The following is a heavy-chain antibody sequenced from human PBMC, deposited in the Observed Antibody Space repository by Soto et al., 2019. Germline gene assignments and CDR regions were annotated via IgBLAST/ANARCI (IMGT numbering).Heavy chain of an antibody. Sequence: QVQLVQSGAEVKKPGSSVKVSCKASGGTFSSYTISWVRQAPGQGLEWMGRIIPILGIANYAQKFQGRVTITADKYTSTAYMELSSRRCEDTAVYYCARDQGDGSGVWGQGPLVTVSS. CDR3: ARDQGDGSGV. D-gene: IGHD3-10*01. J-gene: IGHJ4*02. CDR2: IIPILGIA. CDR1: GGTFSSYT. V-gene: IGHV1-69*08.